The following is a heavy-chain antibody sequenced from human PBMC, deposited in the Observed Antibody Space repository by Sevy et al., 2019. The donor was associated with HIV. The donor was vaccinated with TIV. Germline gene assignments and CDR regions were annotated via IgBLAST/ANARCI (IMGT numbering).Heavy chain of an antibody. CDR1: GYTFTDYY. CDR3: ARGLLQFLDWFLGDS. CDR2: INPNSGAT. J-gene: IGHJ4*02. Sequence: ASVKVSCKASGYTFTDYYMHWVRQAPGQGLEWRGWINPNSGATNYAQKFQGRVTMTRDTSISTAYMELSRLRSDDTAVYYCARGLLQFLDWFLGDSWCQGTLVTVSS. D-gene: IGHD3-3*01. V-gene: IGHV1-2*02.